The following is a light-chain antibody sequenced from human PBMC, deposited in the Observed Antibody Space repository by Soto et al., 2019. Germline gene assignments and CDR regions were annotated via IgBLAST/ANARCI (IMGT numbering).Light chain of an antibody. CDR2: AAS. J-gene: IGKJ5*01. CDR1: QVISSH. Sequence: DIQMTQSPSSLSASVGDRVTITCQASQVISSHLAWYQQKPGKAPRLLIYAASTLQSGVPSRFSGSGSGTDFTLTITSLEPEDFATYYCQQFKNYVTFGQGTRLEIK. CDR3: QQFKNYVT. V-gene: IGKV1-9*01.